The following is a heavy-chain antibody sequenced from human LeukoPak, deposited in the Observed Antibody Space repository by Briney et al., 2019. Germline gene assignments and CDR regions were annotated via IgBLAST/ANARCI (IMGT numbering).Heavy chain of an antibody. CDR2: IWYDGSNK. CDR3: ARDGGRNYDIPRGVFDY. V-gene: IGHV3-33*01. Sequence: GRSLRLSCAASGFTFSSYGMHWVRQAPGKGLEGVAVIWYDGSNKYYADSVKGRFTISRDNSKNTLYLQMNSLRAEDTAVYYCARDGGRNYDIPRGVFDYWGQGTLVTVSS. D-gene: IGHD3-22*01. CDR1: GFTFSSYG. J-gene: IGHJ4*02.